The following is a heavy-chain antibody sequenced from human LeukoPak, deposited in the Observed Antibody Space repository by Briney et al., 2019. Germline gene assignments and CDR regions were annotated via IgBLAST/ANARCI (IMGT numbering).Heavy chain of an antibody. J-gene: IGHJ5*02. Sequence: PGGSLRLSCAASGFTVSSNYMSWVRQAPGKGLEWVSVIYSGGSTYYADSVKGRFTISRDNSKNTLYLQMNSLRAEDTAVYYCAKDANIVVVPTADLDPWGQGTLVTVSS. V-gene: IGHV3-53*01. CDR1: GFTVSSNY. CDR3: AKDANIVVVPTADLDP. D-gene: IGHD2-2*01. CDR2: IYSGGST.